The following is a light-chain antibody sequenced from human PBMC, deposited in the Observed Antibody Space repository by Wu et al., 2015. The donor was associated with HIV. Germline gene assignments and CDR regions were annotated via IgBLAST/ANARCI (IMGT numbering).Light chain of an antibody. J-gene: IGKJ4*01. CDR3: QQYGSSPQVT. CDR1: QSISSNS. CDR2: GAS. Sequence: DIVLTQSPGTLSLSPGERATLSCRASQSISSNSLAWYQQTPGQVPRLLIYGASGRAPGIPDRFTGSDFGTDFTLTISRLEPEDFVVYYCQQYGSSPQVTFGGGTKVEIK. V-gene: IGKV3-20*01.